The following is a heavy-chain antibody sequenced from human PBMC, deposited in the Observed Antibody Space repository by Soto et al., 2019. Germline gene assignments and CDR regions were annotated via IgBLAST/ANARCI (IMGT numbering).Heavy chain of an antibody. J-gene: IGHJ6*02. CDR2: ISYDGSNK. CDR1: GFTFSSYA. Sequence: PGGSLRLSCAASGFTFSSYAMHWVRQAPGKGLEWVAVISYDGSNKYYADSVKGRFTISRDNSKNTLYLQMNSLRAEDTAVYYCARVLSNYVDYYGMDVWGQGTTVTVSS. V-gene: IGHV3-30-3*01. CDR3: ARVLSNYVDYYGMDV. D-gene: IGHD4-4*01.